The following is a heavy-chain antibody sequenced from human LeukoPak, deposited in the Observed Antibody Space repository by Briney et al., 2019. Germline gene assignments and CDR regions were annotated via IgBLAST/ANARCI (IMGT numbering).Heavy chain of an antibody. Sequence: SETLSLTCAVYGGSFSGYYWSWIRQPPGKGLEWIGEINHSGSTNYNPSLKSRVTISVDTSKNQFSLKLSSVTAADTAVYYCAREYSSGWYVRGALDIWGQGTMVTVSS. V-gene: IGHV4-34*01. CDR1: GGSFSGYY. CDR3: AREYSSGWYVRGALDI. J-gene: IGHJ3*02. CDR2: INHSGST. D-gene: IGHD6-19*01.